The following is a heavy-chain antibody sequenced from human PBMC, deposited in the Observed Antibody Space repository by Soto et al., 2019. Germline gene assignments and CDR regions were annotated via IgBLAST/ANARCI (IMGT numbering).Heavy chain of an antibody. CDR1: GYTFTNYG. Sequence: QVQMVQSGAEVKKPGASVKVSCKASGYTFTNYGISWVRQAPGQGLEWLGWISTYTGNTDYAQKLQGRLTMTTDTSTTTAYMELRSLRSDDTAVYCCARDYYGSGAPDHYGMDVWGEGTTVTVSS. D-gene: IGHD3-10*01. J-gene: IGHJ6*04. CDR2: ISTYTGNT. CDR3: ARDYYGSGAPDHYGMDV. V-gene: IGHV1-18*01.